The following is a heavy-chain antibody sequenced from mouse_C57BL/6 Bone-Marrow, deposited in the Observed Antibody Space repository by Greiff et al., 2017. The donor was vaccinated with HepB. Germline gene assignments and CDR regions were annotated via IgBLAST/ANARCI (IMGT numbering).Heavy chain of an antibody. D-gene: IGHD1-1*01. CDR1: GYTFTSYG. Sequence: VKLMESGAELARPGASVKLSCKASGYTFTSYGISWVKQRTGQGLEWIGEIYPRSGNTYYNEKFKGKATLTADKSSSTAYMELRSLTSEDSAVYFCARPTTVVVDWYFDVWGTGTTVTVSS. CDR2: IYPRSGNT. V-gene: IGHV1-81*01. J-gene: IGHJ1*03. CDR3: ARPTTVVVDWYFDV.